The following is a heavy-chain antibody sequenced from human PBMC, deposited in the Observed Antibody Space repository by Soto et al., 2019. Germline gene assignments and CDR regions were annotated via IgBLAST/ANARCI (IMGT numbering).Heavy chain of an antibody. CDR3: ARGRASGSYYLLDS. Sequence: ASVKVSCKASGDTFTTYDINWVRQATGHGLEWMGWINPNSGNIGYAQRFQGRVTMTRDTAIRTAYMEVSSLRSDDTAVYYCARGRASGSYYLLDSWGQGTLVTVSS. J-gene: IGHJ4*02. CDR1: GDTFTTYD. V-gene: IGHV1-8*01. D-gene: IGHD3-10*01. CDR2: INPNSGNI.